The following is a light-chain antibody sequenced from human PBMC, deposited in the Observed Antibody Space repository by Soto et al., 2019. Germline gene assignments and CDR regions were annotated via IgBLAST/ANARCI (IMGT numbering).Light chain of an antibody. Sequence: QPVLTQPASVSGSPGQSITISCTGTSHDIGGYKYVSWYQQHPGKAPKLMIYEVINRPSGVSNRFSGSKSGNTASLTISGLQTEDEADYYCCAYTSTSALYVFGTGTKLTVL. CDR1: SHDIGGYKY. V-gene: IGLV2-14*01. CDR2: EVI. J-gene: IGLJ1*01. CDR3: CAYTSTSALYV.